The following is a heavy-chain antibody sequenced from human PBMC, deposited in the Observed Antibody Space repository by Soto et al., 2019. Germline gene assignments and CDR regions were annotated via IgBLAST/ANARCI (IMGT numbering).Heavy chain of an antibody. Sequence: QVQLQQWGAGLLKPSETLSLTCAVYGRSFSGYYWRWIGQPPGKGLEGIGEINHSGSTNYNPSLIRGFTMSVDTAKTQFPLKPSSVTAADTAVYYCAGVLHDGDFGAARYWGQGTLVTVSS. CDR3: AGVLHDGDFGAARY. D-gene: IGHD4-17*01. CDR2: INHSGST. J-gene: IGHJ4*02. V-gene: IGHV4-34*02. CDR1: GRSFSGYY.